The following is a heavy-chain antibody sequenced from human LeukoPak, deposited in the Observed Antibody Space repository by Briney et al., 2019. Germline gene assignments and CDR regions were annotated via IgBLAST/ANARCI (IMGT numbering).Heavy chain of an antibody. CDR3: ARGSIFGVVVRWFDP. Sequence: SETLSLTCTVSGGSISSYYWSWIRQPPGKGLEWIGEINHSGSTNYNPSLKSRVTISVDTSKNQFSLKLSSVTAADTAVYYCARGSIFGVVVRWFDPWGQGTLVTVSS. CDR1: GGSISSYY. V-gene: IGHV4-34*01. J-gene: IGHJ5*02. CDR2: INHSGST. D-gene: IGHD3-3*01.